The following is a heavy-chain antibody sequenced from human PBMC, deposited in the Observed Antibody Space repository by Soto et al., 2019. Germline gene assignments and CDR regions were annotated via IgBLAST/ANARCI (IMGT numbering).Heavy chain of an antibody. CDR2: IYSGGST. Sequence: EVQLVESGGGLVQPGGSLRLSCAASGFTVSSNYMSWVRQAPGKGLEWVSIIYSGGSTYYADSVKGRFTISRDNSKNTLYLQMTSLRAEDTAVYYCARDRGIAAAGTPRYYYYGMDVWGQGTTVTVSS. CDR3: ARDRGIAAAGTPRYYYYGMDV. V-gene: IGHV3-66*01. J-gene: IGHJ6*02. D-gene: IGHD6-13*01. CDR1: GFTVSSNY.